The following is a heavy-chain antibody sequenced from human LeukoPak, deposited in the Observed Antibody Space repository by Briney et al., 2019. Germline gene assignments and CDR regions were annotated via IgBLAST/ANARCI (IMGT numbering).Heavy chain of an antibody. CDR2: IWYDGSNK. CDR3: ARARNNYDRSGFSALDY. Sequence: SLRLSCTASGVAFDSHGMHWVRQAPGKGLEWVAVIWYDGSNKDYADSVKGRFTITRDNSKNTLYLQMNSLRADDTAVYYCARARNNYDRSGFSALDYWGQGTLVTVSS. CDR1: GVAFDSHG. V-gene: IGHV3-33*01. J-gene: IGHJ4*02. D-gene: IGHD3-22*01.